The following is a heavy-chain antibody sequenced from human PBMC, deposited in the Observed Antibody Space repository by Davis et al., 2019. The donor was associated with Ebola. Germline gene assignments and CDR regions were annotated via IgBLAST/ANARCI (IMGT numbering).Heavy chain of an antibody. CDR3: ARGGYCSSTSCYTRVDYYYYGMDV. V-gene: IGHV1-46*01. Sequence: ASVKVSCKASGYTLVSYYAHWVRQAPGQGLEWMGIINPSGGTTTYAQKFQGRVTMTRDTSTNTLYMELSSLTSGDTAVYYCARGGYCSSTSCYTRVDYYYYGMDVWGQGTTVTVSS. J-gene: IGHJ6*02. D-gene: IGHD2-2*02. CDR2: INPSGGTT. CDR1: GYTLVSYY.